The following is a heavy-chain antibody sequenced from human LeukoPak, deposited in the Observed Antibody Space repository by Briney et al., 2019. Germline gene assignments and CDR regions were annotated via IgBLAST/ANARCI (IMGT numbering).Heavy chain of an antibody. CDR3: ARATDLHTRGFAS. Sequence: SQTLSLTCAISGDSVSGKNGAWHWIRQSPSRGLEWLGRTYYRSKWYNEYAVSVQSRVTINADTSKNQFSLQLNSVTPDDTALYYCARATDLHTRGFASWGPRTLLTVSS. V-gene: IGHV6-1*01. CDR1: GDSVSGKNGA. J-gene: IGHJ4*02. D-gene: IGHD5-12*01. CDR2: TYYRSKWYN.